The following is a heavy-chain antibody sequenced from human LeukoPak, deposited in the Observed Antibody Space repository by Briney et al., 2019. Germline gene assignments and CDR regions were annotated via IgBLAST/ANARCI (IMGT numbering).Heavy chain of an antibody. D-gene: IGHD3-10*01. CDR1: GGTVSRYA. Sequence: SVKVSCKASGGTVSRYAISWVRQAPGQGLEWMGGLIPIFGTANYAQKFQGRVTITADESTSTAYMELSSLRSEDTAVYYCARVTMVRGAKGYYYGMDVRGKATTVTVSS. CDR2: LIPIFGTA. CDR3: ARVTMVRGAKGYYYGMDV. J-gene: IGHJ6*04. V-gene: IGHV1-69*01.